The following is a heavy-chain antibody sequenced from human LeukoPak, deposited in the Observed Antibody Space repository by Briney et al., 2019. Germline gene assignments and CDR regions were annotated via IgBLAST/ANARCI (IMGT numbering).Heavy chain of an antibody. CDR2: INAGNGNT. J-gene: IGHJ5*02. CDR1: GYTLTELS. V-gene: IGHV1-3*01. D-gene: IGHD3-22*01. Sequence: ASVKVSCKVSGYTLTELSMHWVRQAPGKGLEWMGWINAGNGNTKYSQKFQGRVTITRDTSASTAYMELSSLRSEDTAVYYCARALDSSGYYSYNWFDPWGQGTLVTVSS. CDR3: ARALDSSGYYSYNWFDP.